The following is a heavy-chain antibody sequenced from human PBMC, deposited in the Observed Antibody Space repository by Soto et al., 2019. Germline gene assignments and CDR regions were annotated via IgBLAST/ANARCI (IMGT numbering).Heavy chain of an antibody. CDR1: GFTFSSYW. D-gene: IGHD3-9*01. J-gene: IGHJ3*02. CDR2: IKQDGSEK. Sequence: EVQLVESGGGLVQPGGSLRLSCAASGFTFSSYWMSWVRQAPGKGLEWVATIKQDGSEKYYVDSVQGRFTISRDNAKNSLYLQMNSLRAEDTAGYYCATTTLYDILTGYYIGDAFDIWGQGTMVTVSS. CDR3: ATTTLYDILTGYYIGDAFDI. V-gene: IGHV3-7*01.